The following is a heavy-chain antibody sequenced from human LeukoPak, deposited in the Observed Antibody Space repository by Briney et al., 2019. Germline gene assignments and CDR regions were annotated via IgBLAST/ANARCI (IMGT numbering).Heavy chain of an antibody. J-gene: IGHJ4*02. CDR3: ARTQYYYDSSGYYYFDY. V-gene: IGHV4-38-2*01. CDR2: IYHSGST. D-gene: IGHD3-22*01. CDR1: GYSISSGYY. Sequence: PSETLSLTCAASGYSISSGYYWGWIRQPPGKGLEWIGSIYHSGSTYYNPSLKSRVTISVDTSKNQFSLKLSSVTAADTAVYYCARTQYYYDSSGYYYFDYWGQGTLVTVSS.